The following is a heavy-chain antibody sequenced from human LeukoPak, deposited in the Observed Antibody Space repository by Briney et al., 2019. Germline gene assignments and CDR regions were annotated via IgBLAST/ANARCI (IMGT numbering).Heavy chain of an antibody. CDR1: GGSFSSYY. CDR3: ARGQRITMTD. J-gene: IGHJ4*02. D-gene: IGHD3-22*01. Sequence: PSESLSLTCAVYGGSFSSYYWSWIRQPPGKGLEWIGEINHSGSTNYNPSLKNRVAISVDTSRNQFSLRLSSVTAADTAVYYCARGQRITMTDWGQGTLVTVSS. V-gene: IGHV4-34*01. CDR2: INHSGST.